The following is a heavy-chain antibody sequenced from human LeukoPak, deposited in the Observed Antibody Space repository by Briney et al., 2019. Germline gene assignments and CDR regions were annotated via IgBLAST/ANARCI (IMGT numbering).Heavy chain of an antibody. D-gene: IGHD3-22*01. CDR2: IYPDDSVI. J-gene: IGHJ3*02. CDR3: ARRLMYYYDTSGYDVAFDI. CDR1: GYTFTSYW. Sequence: PGESLKISCKGFGYTFTSYWIGWVRQMPGKGLEWMGIIYPDDSVITYSPSFQGQGTISADKSISTAYLQWNSLKASDTAMYYCARRLMYYYDTSGYDVAFDIWGQGTMVTVSS. V-gene: IGHV5-51*01.